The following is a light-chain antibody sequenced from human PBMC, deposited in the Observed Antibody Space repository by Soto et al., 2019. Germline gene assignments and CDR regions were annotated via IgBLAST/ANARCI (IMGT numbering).Light chain of an antibody. J-gene: IGKJ2*01. CDR2: GAS. CDR1: QSVSSSY. V-gene: IGKV3-20*01. CDR3: QQYPGYT. Sequence: EIVLTQSPGTLSLSPGERATLSCRASQSVSSSYLAWYQQKPGQAPRLLIYGASSRATGIPDRFSGSGSGTDFTLTISRLEPEDVAVCYCQQYPGYTFGQGTKLEIK.